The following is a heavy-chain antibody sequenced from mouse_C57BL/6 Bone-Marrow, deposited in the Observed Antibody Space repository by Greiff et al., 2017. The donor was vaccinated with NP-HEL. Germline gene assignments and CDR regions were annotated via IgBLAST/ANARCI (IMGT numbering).Heavy chain of an antibody. CDR2: IDPNSGGT. D-gene: IGHD2-4*01. CDR1: GYTFTSYW. Sequence: QVQLKEPGAELVKPGASVKLSCKASGYTFTSYWMHWVKQRPGRGLEWIGRIDPNSGGTKYNEKFKSKATLTVDKPSSTAYMQLSSLTSEDSAVYYCAREGIYYDPYYAMDYWGQGTSVTVSS. V-gene: IGHV1-72*01. CDR3: AREGIYYDPYYAMDY. J-gene: IGHJ4*01.